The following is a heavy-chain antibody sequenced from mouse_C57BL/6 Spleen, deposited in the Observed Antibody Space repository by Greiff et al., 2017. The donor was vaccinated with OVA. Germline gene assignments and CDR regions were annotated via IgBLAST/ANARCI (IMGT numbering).Heavy chain of an antibody. Sequence: QVQLKESGAELVKPGASVKISCKASGYAFSSYWMNWVKQRPGKGLEWIGQLYPGDGDTNYNGKFKGKATLTADKSSSTAYMQLSSLTSEDSAVYFCARGTYYYDYAMDYWGQGTSVTVSS. D-gene: IGHD1-1*01. CDR3: ARGTYYYDYAMDY. CDR2: LYPGDGDT. CDR1: GYAFSSYW. V-gene: IGHV1-80*01. J-gene: IGHJ4*01.